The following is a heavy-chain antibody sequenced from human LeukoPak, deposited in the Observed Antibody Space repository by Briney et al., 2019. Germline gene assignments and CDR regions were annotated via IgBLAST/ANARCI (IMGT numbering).Heavy chain of an antibody. CDR1: GYTFNTYA. V-gene: IGHV1-18*01. CDR3: ARDGSGVWFDY. D-gene: IGHD3-10*01. CDR2: ISGYNGNT. J-gene: IGHJ4*02. Sequence: ASVKVSCKASGYTFNTYAISWVRQAPGQGLEWMGWISGYNGNTKYAQKLQDRVTMTRDTSTGTAYMELRSLTSDDTAVYYCARDGSGVWFDYWGQGTLVTVSS.